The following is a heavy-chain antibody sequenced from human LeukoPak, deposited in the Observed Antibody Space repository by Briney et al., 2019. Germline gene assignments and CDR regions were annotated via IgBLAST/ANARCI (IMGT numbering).Heavy chain of an antibody. Sequence: GGSLRLSCAACGFTFTDYSMSWIRQTPGKGLEWVSGISGSGGSTYYADSVKGRFTISRDNSKNTLYLQMNSLRAEDTAVYYCAKDPYSGSFYDYWGQGTLVTVSS. V-gene: IGHV3-23*01. CDR3: AKDPYSGSFYDY. D-gene: IGHD1-26*01. J-gene: IGHJ4*02. CDR2: ISGSGGST. CDR1: GFTFTDYS.